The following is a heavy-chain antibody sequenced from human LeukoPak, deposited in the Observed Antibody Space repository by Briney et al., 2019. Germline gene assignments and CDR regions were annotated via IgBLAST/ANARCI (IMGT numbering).Heavy chain of an antibody. CDR2: INPSGGST. CDR3: ARERRPIGSSFVP. CDR1: GYTFTSYY. J-gene: IGHJ5*02. D-gene: IGHD3-10*01. Sequence: GASVKVSCKASGYTFTSYYMHWVRQAPGQGLEWMGIINPSGGSTSYAQKFQGRVTMTRDTSTSTVYMGLSSLRSEDTAVYYCARERRPIGSSFVPWGQGTLVIVSS. V-gene: IGHV1-46*01.